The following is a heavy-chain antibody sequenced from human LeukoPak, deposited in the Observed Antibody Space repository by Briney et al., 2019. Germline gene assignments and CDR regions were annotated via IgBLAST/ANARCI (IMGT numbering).Heavy chain of an antibody. V-gene: IGHV3-7*01. CDR1: GFTFSSYW. J-gene: IGHJ4*02. CDR3: ARDEYYDSSGYYTY. CDR2: IKQDGSEK. Sequence: GGSLRLSCAASGFTFSSYWMSWVRQAAGKGLEWVANIKQDGSEKYYVDSVKGRFTISRDNAKNSLYLQMNSLRAEDTAVYYCARDEYYDSSGYYTYWGQGTLVTVSS. D-gene: IGHD3-22*01.